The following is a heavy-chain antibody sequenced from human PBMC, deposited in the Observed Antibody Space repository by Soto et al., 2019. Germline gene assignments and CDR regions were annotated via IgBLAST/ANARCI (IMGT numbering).Heavy chain of an antibody. CDR2: IRQDGSEK. V-gene: IGHV3-7*01. J-gene: IGHJ4*02. D-gene: IGHD2-21*01. CDR3: VRVCGRPSRPYLLDY. Sequence: GGSLRLSCTASGFSFETYWMSWVRQAPGKGLEWVATIRQDGSEKHYVNSVRGRFIISRDNAEMSLSLQMNSLRVEDATVYYCVRVCGRPSRPYLLDYWGQGPLVTAPQ. CDR1: GFSFETYW.